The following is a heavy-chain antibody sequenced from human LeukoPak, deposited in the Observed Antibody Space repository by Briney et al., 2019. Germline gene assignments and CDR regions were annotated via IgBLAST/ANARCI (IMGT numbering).Heavy chain of an antibody. J-gene: IGHJ4*02. Sequence: GGPLRLSCAASGFTVSSNYMSWVRQAPGKGLEWVSVIYSGGSTYYADSVKGRFTISGDNSKNTLYLQMNSLRAEDTAVYYCARDGPFGDQIGYWGQGTLVTVSS. CDR1: GFTVSSNY. CDR2: IYSGGST. D-gene: IGHD3-10*01. V-gene: IGHV3-53*01. CDR3: ARDGPFGDQIGY.